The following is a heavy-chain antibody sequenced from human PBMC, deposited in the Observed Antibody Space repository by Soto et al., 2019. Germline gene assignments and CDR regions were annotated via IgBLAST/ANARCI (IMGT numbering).Heavy chain of an antibody. CDR3: AHSREYAPTYSNPSCWFDP. Sequence: SGPTLVNPTQTLTLTCTFSGFSLSTSGVGVGWIRQPPGKALEWLALIYWDDDKRYSPSLKSRLTITKDTSKNQVVLTMTNMDPVDTATYFCAHSREYAPTYSNPSCWFDPWGQGTLVTVSS. J-gene: IGHJ5*02. D-gene: IGHD6-6*01. V-gene: IGHV2-5*02. CDR1: GFSLSTSGVG. CDR2: IYWDDDK.